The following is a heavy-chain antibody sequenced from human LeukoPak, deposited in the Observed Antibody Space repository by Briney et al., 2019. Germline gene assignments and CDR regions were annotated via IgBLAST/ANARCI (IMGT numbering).Heavy chain of an antibody. V-gene: IGHV1-69*05. CDR1: GGTFSSYA. J-gene: IGHJ5*02. CDR3: ARDRMRAAGS. CDR2: IIPIFGTA. Sequence: GASVKVSCKASGGTFSSYAISWVRQAPGQGLEWMGGIIPIFGTANYAQKLQGRVTMTTDTSTSTAYMELRSLRSDDTAVYYCARDRMRAAGSWGQGTLVTVSS. D-gene: IGHD6-25*01.